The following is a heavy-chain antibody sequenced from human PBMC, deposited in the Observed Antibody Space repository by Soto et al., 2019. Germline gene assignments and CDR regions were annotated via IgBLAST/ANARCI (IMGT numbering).Heavy chain of an antibody. Sequence: QVQLVQSGAEVKKPGSSVKVSCKASGGTFSSYAISWVRQAPGQGLEWMGGIIPIFGTANYAQKFQGRVTINGDEPPSTADTERSSGRSEDTAVYYGAREGDGSGGATQIYYFDYWGQGTLVTVSS. V-gene: IGHV1-69*01. J-gene: IGHJ4*02. CDR1: GGTFSSYA. CDR3: AREGDGSGGATQIYYFDY. CDR2: IIPIFGTA. D-gene: IGHD1-26*01.